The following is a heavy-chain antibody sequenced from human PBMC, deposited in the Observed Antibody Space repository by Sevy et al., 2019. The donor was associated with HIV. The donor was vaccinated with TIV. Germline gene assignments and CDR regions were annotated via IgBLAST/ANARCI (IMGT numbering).Heavy chain of an antibody. Sequence: GRSLRLSCAASGITFSSAWMSWVRLVPGKGLEWLGRIKSETDGGAADYAAAVKGRFTISRDDSKETLYLQLNSLKTEDTAVYYCTTDLGLYSSKWGQGTLVTVSS. CDR3: TTDLGLYSSK. CDR1: GITFSSAW. CDR2: IKSETDGGAA. J-gene: IGHJ4*02. V-gene: IGHV3-15*01. D-gene: IGHD3-16*02.